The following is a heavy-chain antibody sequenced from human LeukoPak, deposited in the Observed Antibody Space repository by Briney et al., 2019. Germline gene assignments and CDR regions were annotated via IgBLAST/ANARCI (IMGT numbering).Heavy chain of an antibody. CDR3: ARVVGYGSGNTPSYYFDY. Sequence: PSETLSLTCTVSGGSISSGDYYWSWIRQPPGKGLEWIGYIYYSGSTYYNPSLKSRVTISVDTSKNQFSLKLSSVTAADTAVYYCARVVGYGSGNTPSYYFDYWGQGTLVTVSS. V-gene: IGHV4-30-4*08. CDR2: IYYSGST. CDR1: GGSISSGDYY. D-gene: IGHD3-10*01. J-gene: IGHJ4*02.